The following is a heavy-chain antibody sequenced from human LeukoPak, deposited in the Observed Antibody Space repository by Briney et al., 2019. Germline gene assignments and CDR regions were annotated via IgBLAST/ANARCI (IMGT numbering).Heavy chain of an antibody. D-gene: IGHD3-22*01. CDR2: IVVGSGNT. J-gene: IGHJ3*02. V-gene: IGHV1-58*02. CDR3: AAADYYDSSGYYPYAFHI. CDR1: GFTFTRSA. Sequence: GASVNVSCKASGFTFTRSAMQGVRQARGQRLEGIGWIVVGSGNTNYAQTFQERVTITRDMSTSTAYMELSSLRSEDTAVYYCAAADYYDSSGYYPYAFHIWGQGTMVTVSS.